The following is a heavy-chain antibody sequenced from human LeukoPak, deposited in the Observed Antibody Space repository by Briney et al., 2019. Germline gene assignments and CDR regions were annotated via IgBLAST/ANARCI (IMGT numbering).Heavy chain of an antibody. Sequence: ASVKVSCKASGYTFTSYDINWVRQATGQGLEWMGWMNPNSGNTGYAQKLQGRVTVTRNTSISTAYMELTSLRSEDTAVYYCAREYQLLGTVYNYFDHWGQGTLVTVSS. D-gene: IGHD2-2*01. J-gene: IGHJ5*02. CDR3: AREYQLLGTVYNYFDH. CDR1: GYTFTSYD. CDR2: MNPNSGNT. V-gene: IGHV1-8*01.